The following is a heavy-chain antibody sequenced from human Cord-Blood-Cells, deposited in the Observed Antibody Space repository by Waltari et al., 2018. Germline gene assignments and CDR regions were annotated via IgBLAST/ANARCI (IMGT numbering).Heavy chain of an antibody. CDR3: AREGSGYDFDY. J-gene: IGHJ4*02. V-gene: IGHV3-53*01. D-gene: IGHD5-12*01. CDR1: GFTVSSNY. CDR2: IYSGGST. Sequence: EVQLVESGGGLIQPGGSLRLSCAASGFTVSSNYMSWGRQAPGKGLEWVSVIYSGGSTYYADSVKGRFTITRDNSKNTLYLQMNSLRAEDTAVYYCAREGSGYDFDYWGQGTLVTVSS.